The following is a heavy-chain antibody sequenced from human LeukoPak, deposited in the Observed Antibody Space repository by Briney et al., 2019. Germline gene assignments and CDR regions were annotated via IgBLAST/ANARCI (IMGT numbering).Heavy chain of an antibody. V-gene: IGHV3-23*01. Sequence: PGGSLRLSCTASGXTLSSYAMAWVRQAPGKGLDWASTISDSGSSTFYADSVKGRFTISRDNSRNIVFLQINSLRAEDTAMYYCTGLYGGSYAYWGQGTLVTVSS. J-gene: IGHJ4*02. D-gene: IGHD1-26*01. CDR1: GXTLSSYA. CDR2: ISDSGSST. CDR3: TGLYGGSYAY.